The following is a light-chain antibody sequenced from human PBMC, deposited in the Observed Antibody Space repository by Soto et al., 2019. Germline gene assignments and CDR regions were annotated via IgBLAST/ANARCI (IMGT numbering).Light chain of an antibody. J-gene: IGKJ1*01. V-gene: IGKV3-15*01. Sequence: EIALTQSPATLSLAAGERVTLSCRASESVSTNLAWYQQKAGQAPRLLIYGASTRATGIPARFSGSGSGTEFTLTISSLQSEDFAVYYCQQYSIWRTFGQGTKVDI. CDR1: ESVSTN. CDR2: GAS. CDR3: QQYSIWRT.